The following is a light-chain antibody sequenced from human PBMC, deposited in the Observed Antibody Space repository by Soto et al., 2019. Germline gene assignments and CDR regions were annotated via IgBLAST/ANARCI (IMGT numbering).Light chain of an antibody. V-gene: IGLV2-11*01. J-gene: IGLJ3*02. Sequence: QSALTQPRSVSGSPGQSVTISCTGTSSDVGGYNYVSCYQQHPGKAPKLMIYDVSKRPSGVPDRFSGSKSGNTASLTISGLQAEDEADYYCCSDAGIYTLVFGGGTQLTVL. CDR1: SSDVGGYNY. CDR3: CSDAGIYTLV. CDR2: DVS.